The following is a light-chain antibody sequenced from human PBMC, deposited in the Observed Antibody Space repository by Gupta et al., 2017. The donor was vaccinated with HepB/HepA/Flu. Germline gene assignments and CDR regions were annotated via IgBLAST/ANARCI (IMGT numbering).Light chain of an antibody. CDR3: QQYGSSPLIT. Sequence: ELVLMQSPGTLSLSPGPRATLSCRASQSVSSSYLAWYQQKPGQAPRLLIYGASSRATGIPDRFSGSGSGTDFTLTISRLEPEDFAVYYCQQYGSSPLITFGQGTRLEIK. J-gene: IGKJ5*01. V-gene: IGKV3-20*01. CDR1: QSVSSSY. CDR2: GAS.